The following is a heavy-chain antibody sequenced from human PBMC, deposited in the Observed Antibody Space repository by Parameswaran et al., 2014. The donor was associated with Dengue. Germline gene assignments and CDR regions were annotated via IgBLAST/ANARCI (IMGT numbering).Heavy chain of an antibody. D-gene: IGHD2-15*01. J-gene: IGHJ4*02. CDR1: GFTFSSYA. CDR3: ANGYSPDY. V-gene: IGHV3-23*01. CDR2: ISDSGGTT. Sequence: GESLKISCAASGFTFSSYAMTWVRQAPGKGLEWVSSISDSGGTTYHADSVKGRFSISRDNSKNTLYLQMNSLRAEDTAVYYCANGYSPDYWGQGTLVTVSS.